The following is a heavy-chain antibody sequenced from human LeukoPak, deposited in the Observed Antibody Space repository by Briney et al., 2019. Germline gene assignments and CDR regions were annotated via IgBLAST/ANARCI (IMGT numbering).Heavy chain of an antibody. D-gene: IGHD5-12*01. CDR2: SNHTSGGT. J-gene: IGHJ4*02. CDR3: ASVTLSAYDGDY. V-gene: IGHV1-2*02. Sequence: ASVKVSCKASGYTFTGYYMHWVRQAPGQGLEWMGGSNHTSGGTNYAQKFQGRVTMTRDTSISTAYMELSRLRSDDTAVYYCASVTLSAYDGDYRGQGTLVTVSS. CDR1: GYTFTGYY.